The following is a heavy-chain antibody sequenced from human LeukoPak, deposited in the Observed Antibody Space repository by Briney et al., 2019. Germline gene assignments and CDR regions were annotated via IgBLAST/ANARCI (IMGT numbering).Heavy chain of an antibody. CDR2: ISYSSSTI. CDR3: AKEETSYGYRGLDY. CDR1: GFTFSKYS. J-gene: IGHJ4*02. V-gene: IGHV3-48*02. Sequence: GGSLRLSCAASGFTFSKYSMNWVRQAPGKGPECVSYISYSSSTIYYADSVRGRFTISRDNAKNSLYLQMSSLRDEDTAIYYCAKEETSYGYRGLDYWGQGTLVTVSS. D-gene: IGHD5-18*01.